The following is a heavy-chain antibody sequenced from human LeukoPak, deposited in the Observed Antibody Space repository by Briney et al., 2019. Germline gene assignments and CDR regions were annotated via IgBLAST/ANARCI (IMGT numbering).Heavy chain of an antibody. J-gene: IGHJ4*02. D-gene: IGHD3-22*01. CDR1: GGSFSGYY. V-gene: IGHV4-34*01. CDR2: INHSGST. CDR3: ARRYYDSSGRFSYYFDY. Sequence: PSETLSLTCAVYGGSFSGYYWSWIRQPPGKGLEWIGEINHSGSTNYNPSLKSRVTISVDTSKNQFSLKLSSVTAADTAVYYCARRYYDSSGRFSYYFDYWGQGTLVTVSS.